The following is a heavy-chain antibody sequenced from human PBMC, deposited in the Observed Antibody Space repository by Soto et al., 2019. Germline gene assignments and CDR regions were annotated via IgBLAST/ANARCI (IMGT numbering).Heavy chain of an antibody. J-gene: IGHJ4*02. D-gene: IGHD3-22*01. V-gene: IGHV3-30-3*01. CDR1: GFTFSSYA. CDR3: ARDGSSGYYSLGYFDY. CDR2: ISYDGSNK. Sequence: QVQLVESGGGVVQPGRSLRLSCAASGFTFSSYAMHWVRQAPGKGLEWVAVISYDGSNKYYADSVKGRFTISRDNSKNTLYLQMNSLRAEDTAVYYCARDGSSGYYSLGYFDYWGQGTLVTVSS.